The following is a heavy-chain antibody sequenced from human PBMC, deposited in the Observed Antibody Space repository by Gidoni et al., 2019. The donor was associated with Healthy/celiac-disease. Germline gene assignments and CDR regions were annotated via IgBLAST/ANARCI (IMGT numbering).Heavy chain of an antibody. CDR3: ARDEKGALIWFGGTPFDY. J-gene: IGHJ4*02. V-gene: IGHV1-18*01. CDR2: ISAYNGNT. Sequence: QVQLVQSGAEVKKPGASVKVSCKASGYTFTSYGISWVRQAPGQGLEWMGWISAYNGNTNYARKLQGRVTMTTDTSTSTAYMELRSLRSDDTAVYYCARDEKGALIWFGGTPFDYWGQGTLVTVSS. CDR1: GYTFTSYG. D-gene: IGHD3-10*01.